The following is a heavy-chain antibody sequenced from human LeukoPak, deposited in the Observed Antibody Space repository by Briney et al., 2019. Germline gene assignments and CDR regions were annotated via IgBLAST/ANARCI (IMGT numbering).Heavy chain of an antibody. CDR1: GFTFGSYA. Sequence: PGGSLRLSXAASGFTFGSYAMSWVRQAPGKGLEWVSAISGSGGSTYYADSVKGRFTISRDNSKNTLYLQMNSLRAEDTAVYYCAKLPSGWYPGYFDYWGQGTLVTVSS. CDR2: ISGSGGST. J-gene: IGHJ4*02. CDR3: AKLPSGWYPGYFDY. D-gene: IGHD6-19*01. V-gene: IGHV3-23*01.